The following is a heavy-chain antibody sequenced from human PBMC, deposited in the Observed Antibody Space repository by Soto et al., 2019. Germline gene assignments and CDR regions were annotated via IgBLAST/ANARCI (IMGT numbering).Heavy chain of an antibody. CDR1: GFSFSSHG. V-gene: IGHV3-33*01. Sequence: QVQLVESGGGVVQPGRSLRLSCAASGFSFSSHGMHWVRQAPGKGLEWVAVTWYDGTNKYYADSVKGRFTISRDNSKNTLYLEMNSLRAEDTAVYYCARDASVYSQNFDSWGQGTLVTVSS. D-gene: IGHD2-21*01. CDR2: TWYDGTNK. J-gene: IGHJ4*02. CDR3: ARDASVYSQNFDS.